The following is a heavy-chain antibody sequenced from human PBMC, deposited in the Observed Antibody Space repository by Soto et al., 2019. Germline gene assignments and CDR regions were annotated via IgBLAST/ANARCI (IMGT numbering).Heavy chain of an antibody. V-gene: IGHV6-1*01. CDR2: TYYRSKWYN. CDR1: GDSVSSNSAA. CDR3: AREYQLLYPGDRQNWFEP. D-gene: IGHD2-2*02. Sequence: PSQTLSLTCAISGDSVSSNSAAWKWIRQSPSRGLEWLGRTYYRSKWYNDYAVSVKSRITSNPDTSKNQFSLQLNSVTPEDTAVYYCAREYQLLYPGDRQNWFEPWGQGTMVTVSS. J-gene: IGHJ5*02.